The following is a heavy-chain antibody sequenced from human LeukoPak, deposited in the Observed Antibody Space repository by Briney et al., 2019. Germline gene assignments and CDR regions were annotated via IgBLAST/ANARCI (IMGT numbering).Heavy chain of an antibody. Sequence: GGSLRLSCAASGFTVSSNYMSWVRQAPGKGLEWVSVIYSGGSTYYADSVKGRFTISRDNYKNTLYLQMNSLRAEDTAVYYCARERKDYGSGSYYTDYWGQGTLVTVSS. CDR3: ARERKDYGSGSYYTDY. J-gene: IGHJ4*02. CDR1: GFTVSSNY. CDR2: IYSGGST. D-gene: IGHD3-10*01. V-gene: IGHV3-53*01.